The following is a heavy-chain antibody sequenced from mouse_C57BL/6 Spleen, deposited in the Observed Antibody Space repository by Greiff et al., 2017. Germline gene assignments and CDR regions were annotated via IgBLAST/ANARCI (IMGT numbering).Heavy chain of an antibody. CDR1: GFNIKDDY. CDR2: IDPENGDT. CDR3: TTKGWLLL. Sequence: EVQGVESGAELVRPGASVKLSCTASGFNIKDDYMHWVKQRPEQGLEWIGWIDPENGDTEYASKFQGKATITADTSSNTAYLQLSSLTSEDTAVYYCTTKGWLLLWGQGTLVTVSA. J-gene: IGHJ3*01. V-gene: IGHV14-4*01. D-gene: IGHD2-3*01.